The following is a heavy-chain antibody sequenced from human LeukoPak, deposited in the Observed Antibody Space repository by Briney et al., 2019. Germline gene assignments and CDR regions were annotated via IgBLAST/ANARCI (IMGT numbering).Heavy chain of an antibody. CDR3: AHRPTIAPYFDC. V-gene: IGHV2-5*01. Sequence: ESGPTLVNPTQTLTLTFTSSGVSLSTREVGVGWSLHPPVKALETLAPLYWSDDKRYTPSLKRRLPITNDTSTNQMVLTMTNMDPVDTATYFCAHRPTIAPYFDCWGQGGMVIVCS. D-gene: IGHD6-13*01. CDR2: LYWSDDK. CDR1: GVSLSTREVG. J-gene: IGHJ4*02.